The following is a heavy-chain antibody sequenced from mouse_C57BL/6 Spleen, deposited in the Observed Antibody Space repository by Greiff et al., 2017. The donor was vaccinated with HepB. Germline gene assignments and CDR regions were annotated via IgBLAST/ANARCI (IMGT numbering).Heavy chain of an antibody. D-gene: IGHD1-1*02. CDR3: ASGGDYAMDY. CDR2: INPNNGGT. V-gene: IGHV1-26*01. J-gene: IGHJ4*01. CDR1: GYTFTDYY. Sequence: EVQLQQSGPELVKPGASVKISCKASGYTFTDYYINWVKQSHGKSLEWIGDINPNNGGTSYNQKFKGKATLTVDKSSSTAYMELRSLTSEDSAVYYCASGGDYAMDYWGQGTSVTVSS.